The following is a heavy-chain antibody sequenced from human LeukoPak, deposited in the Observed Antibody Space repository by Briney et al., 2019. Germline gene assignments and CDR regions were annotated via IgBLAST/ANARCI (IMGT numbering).Heavy chain of an antibody. CDR2: IYPGDSDT. D-gene: IGHD3-10*01. CDR1: GYSFTSYW. CDR3: ATRGRGSGSYPDY. J-gene: IGHJ4*02. V-gene: IGHV5-51*01. Sequence: KHGESLKISCKGSGYSFTSYWIGWVRQMPGKGLEWMGIIYPGDSDTRYSSSFQGQVTISADKSISTAYLQWSSLKASDTAMYYCATRGRGSGSYPDYWGQGTLVTVSS.